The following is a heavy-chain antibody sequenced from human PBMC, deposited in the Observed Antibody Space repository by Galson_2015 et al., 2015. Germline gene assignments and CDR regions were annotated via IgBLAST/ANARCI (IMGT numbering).Heavy chain of an antibody. J-gene: IGHJ5*02. CDR3: ARERLVAATGNWFDP. Sequence: SLRLSCAASGFTFSSYGMHWVRQAPGKGLEWVAVIWYDGSNKYYADSVKGRFTISRDNSKNTLYLQMNSLRAEDTAVYYCARERLVAATGNWFDPWGQGTLVTVSS. CDR2: IWYDGSNK. CDR1: GFTFSSYG. D-gene: IGHD2-15*01. V-gene: IGHV3-33*01.